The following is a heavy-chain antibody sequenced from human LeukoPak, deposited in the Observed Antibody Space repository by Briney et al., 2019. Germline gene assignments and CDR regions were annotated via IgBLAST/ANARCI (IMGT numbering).Heavy chain of an antibody. V-gene: IGHV4-39*07. CDR3: ARDGYSSSWDYYYYMDV. CDR2: IYYSGST. Sequence: SETLSLTCTVSGGSISSSSYYWGWIRQPPGKGLEWIGSIYYSGSTNYNPSLKSRVTMSVDTSKNQFSLKLSSVTAADTAVYYCARDGYSSSWDYYYYMDVWGKGTTVTVSS. CDR1: GGSISSSSYY. D-gene: IGHD6-13*01. J-gene: IGHJ6*03.